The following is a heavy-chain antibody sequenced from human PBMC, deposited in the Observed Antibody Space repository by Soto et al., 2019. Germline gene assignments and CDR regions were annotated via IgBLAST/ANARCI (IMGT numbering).Heavy chain of an antibody. CDR3: ARGPDIVLMEYYFDY. D-gene: IGHD2-8*01. CDR2: ISSSSSYI. J-gene: IGHJ4*02. CDR1: GFTFSSYS. V-gene: IGHV3-21*01. Sequence: GWSLRLSSAASGFTFSSYSMNWVRQAPGKGLEWVSSISSSSSYIYYADSVKGRFTISRDNAKNSLYLQMNSLRAGDTAVYYCARGPDIVLMEYYFDYWCQGTLVTVS.